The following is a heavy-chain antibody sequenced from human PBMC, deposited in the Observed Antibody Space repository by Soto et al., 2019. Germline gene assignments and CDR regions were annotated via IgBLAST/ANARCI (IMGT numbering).Heavy chain of an antibody. J-gene: IGHJ4*02. CDR1: GFTFSRYA. CDR2: ISYEGSNK. Sequence: QVQLVESGGGVVQPGRSLRLSCAASGFTFSRYAMHWVRQAPGKGLEWVAVISYEGSNKYYADSVKGRFTISRDNSKNTLYLQMNSLRAEDTAVYYCARVPSSSGRAHFDYWGQGTLVTVSS. CDR3: ARVPSSSGRAHFDY. V-gene: IGHV3-30-3*01. D-gene: IGHD2-15*01.